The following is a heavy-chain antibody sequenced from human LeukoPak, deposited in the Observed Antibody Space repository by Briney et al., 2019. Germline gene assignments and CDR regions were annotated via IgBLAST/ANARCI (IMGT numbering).Heavy chain of an antibody. Sequence: GGSLRLSCAPSGFRLTGFWMSWVREAPGKGPEWVANIKQKSTETYYMDSVRGRFTISRDNAKNSLSLQMNSLRVEDTAVYFCAREVDRSFGYWGQGNLVTVSS. J-gene: IGHJ4*02. CDR1: GFRLTGFW. CDR2: IKQKSTET. V-gene: IGHV3-7*01. CDR3: AREVDRSFGY. D-gene: IGHD2-15*01.